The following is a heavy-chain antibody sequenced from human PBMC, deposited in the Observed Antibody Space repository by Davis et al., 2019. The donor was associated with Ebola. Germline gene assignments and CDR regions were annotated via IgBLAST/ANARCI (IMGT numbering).Heavy chain of an antibody. Sequence: GESLKISCAASGFSFSSHVMRWVRQAPGKGLEWVSTISGTGDSTYYADSVKGRFTISRDNSKNTLYLQMNSLRADDTAVYYCAKGSIAVALFDYWGQGTLVTVSS. V-gene: IGHV3-23*01. J-gene: IGHJ4*02. D-gene: IGHD6-19*01. CDR3: AKGSIAVALFDY. CDR2: ISGTGDST. CDR1: GFSFSSHV.